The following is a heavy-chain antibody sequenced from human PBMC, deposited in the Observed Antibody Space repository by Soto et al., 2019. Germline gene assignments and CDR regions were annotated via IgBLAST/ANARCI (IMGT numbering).Heavy chain of an antibody. V-gene: IGHV3-30*18. CDR3: AKARHGSGTYSYFDY. CDR1: GFTFSGYA. J-gene: IGHJ4*02. CDR2: IWYDGSNK. Sequence: QVQLVESGGGVVQPGRSLRLSCAASGFTFSGYAMHWVRQAPGNGLEWVAVIWYDGSNKNYADSVKGRFTISRDNSKNTLYLQMNSLRTEDTAVYYCAKARHGSGTYSYFDYWGQGILVTVSS. D-gene: IGHD3-10*01.